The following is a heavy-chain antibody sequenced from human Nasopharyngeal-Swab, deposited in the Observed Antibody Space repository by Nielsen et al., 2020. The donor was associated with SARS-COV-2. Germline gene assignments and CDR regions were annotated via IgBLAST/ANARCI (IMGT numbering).Heavy chain of an antibody. V-gene: IGHV3-9*01. Sequence: SLKISCAASGFTFDDYAMHWVRQAPGKGLEWVSGISWNSGSIGYADSVKGRFTISRDNAKNSLYLQMNSLRAEDTALYYCAKTVKWAFDIWGQGTMVTVSS. D-gene: IGHD1-26*01. CDR2: ISWNSGSI. J-gene: IGHJ3*02. CDR3: AKTVKWAFDI. CDR1: GFTFDDYA.